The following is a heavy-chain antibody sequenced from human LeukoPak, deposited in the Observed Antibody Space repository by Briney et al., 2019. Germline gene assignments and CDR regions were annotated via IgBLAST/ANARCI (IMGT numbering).Heavy chain of an antibody. CDR1: GGSISSYY. V-gene: IGHV4-59*01. J-gene: IGHJ4*02. CDR3: AKASDGYCYSPSDF. CDR2: IYYSGST. Sequence: SETLSLTCAVSGGSISSYYWSWIRQPPGKGLEWIGYIYYSGSTNYNPSLKSRVTISVDTSKNQFSLKLSSVTAADTAVYYCAKASDGYCYSPSDFWGQGTLVTVSS. D-gene: IGHD2-15*01.